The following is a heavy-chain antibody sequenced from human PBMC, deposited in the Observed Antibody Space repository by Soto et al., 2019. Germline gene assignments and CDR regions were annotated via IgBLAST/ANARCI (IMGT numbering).Heavy chain of an antibody. V-gene: IGHV1-24*01. Sequence: ASVKVSCKVSGYFLTALSIHWVRQAPGKGLEWMGGFDREDGETIYAQKFQGRVTMTEDTSTDSAYMELSSLTSEDTAIYYCANGEGIVKSLVYFDSSGQGTLVTVSS. CDR1: GYFLTALS. D-gene: IGHD1-26*01. CDR3: ANGEGIVKSLVYFDS. CDR2: FDREDGET. J-gene: IGHJ4*02.